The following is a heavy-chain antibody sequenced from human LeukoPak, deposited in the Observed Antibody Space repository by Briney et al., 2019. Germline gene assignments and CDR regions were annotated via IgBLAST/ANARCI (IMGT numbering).Heavy chain of an antibody. Sequence: ASVKVSCKASGYTFTSYYMHWVRQAPGQGLEWMGIINPSGGSTSYAQKFQGRVTMPRDMSTSTVYMELSSLRSEDTAVYYCARDLRRMPYSSGWPSGFDYWGQGTLVTVSS. CDR1: GYTFTSYY. CDR3: ARDLRRMPYSSGWPSGFDY. V-gene: IGHV1-46*01. J-gene: IGHJ4*02. CDR2: INPSGGST. D-gene: IGHD6-19*01.